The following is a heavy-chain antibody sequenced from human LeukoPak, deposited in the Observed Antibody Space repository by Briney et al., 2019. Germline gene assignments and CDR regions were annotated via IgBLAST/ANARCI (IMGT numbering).Heavy chain of an antibody. V-gene: IGHV4-61*05. CDR1: GGSISSSSYY. Sequence: SENLSLTCTVSGGSISSSSYYWGWIRQPPGKGLEWIGYIYYSGSTNYNPSLKSRVTISVDTSKNQFSLKLSSVTAADTAVYYCARSSKGGIQLWTHFDYWGQGTLVTVSS. CDR3: ARSSKGGIQLWTHFDY. J-gene: IGHJ4*02. CDR2: IYYSGST. D-gene: IGHD5-18*01.